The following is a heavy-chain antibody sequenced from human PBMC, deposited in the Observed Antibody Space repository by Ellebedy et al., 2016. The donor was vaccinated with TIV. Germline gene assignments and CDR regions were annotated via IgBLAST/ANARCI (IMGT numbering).Heavy chain of an antibody. D-gene: IGHD3-10*01. CDR2: ISAYNGNT. CDR1: GYTFTSYG. CDR3: ARGKRGSGSLTHFDY. J-gene: IGHJ4*02. V-gene: IGHV1-18*01. Sequence: ASVKVSCKASGYTFTSYGISWVRQAPGQGLEWMGWISAYNGNTNYAQKLQGRVTMTTDTSTSTAYMELRSLRSDDTAVYYCARGKRGSGSLTHFDYWGQGTLVTVSS.